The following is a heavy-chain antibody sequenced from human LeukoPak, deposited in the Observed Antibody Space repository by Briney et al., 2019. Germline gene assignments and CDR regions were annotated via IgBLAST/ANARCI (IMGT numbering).Heavy chain of an antibody. J-gene: IGHJ4*02. D-gene: IGHD4-17*01. Sequence: GGSLRLSCAASGFTFSSYEMNWVRLAPGKGLEWVSYISSSGSTIYYADSVKGRFTISRDNAKNSLYLQMNSLRAEDTAVYYCAREMVTTDSRRGYWGQGTLVTVSS. CDR3: AREMVTTDSRRGY. CDR1: GFTFSSYE. V-gene: IGHV3-48*03. CDR2: ISSSGSTI.